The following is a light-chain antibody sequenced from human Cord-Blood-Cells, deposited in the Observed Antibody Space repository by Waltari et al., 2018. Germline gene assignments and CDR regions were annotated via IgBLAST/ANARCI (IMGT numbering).Light chain of an antibody. CDR3: SSYTSSSTYV. CDR2: DVS. Sequence: QSALTQPASVSGSPGQSITISCTGPSSDVGGYNYVSCYQQHPGKAPKLMIYDVSKRPSGVSNRFSGSKSGNTASLTISGLQAEDEADYYCSSYTSSSTYVFGTGTKVTVL. J-gene: IGLJ1*01. V-gene: IGLV2-14*01. CDR1: SSDVGGYNY.